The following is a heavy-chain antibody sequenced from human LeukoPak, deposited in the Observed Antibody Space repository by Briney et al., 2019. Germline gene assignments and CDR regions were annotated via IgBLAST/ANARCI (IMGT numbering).Heavy chain of an antibody. V-gene: IGHV1-8*03. CDR3: ARGIDYDFWSGPSPAIDY. CDR2: MNPNSGNT. J-gene: IGHJ4*02. D-gene: IGHD3-3*01. CDR1: GYTFTSYD. Sequence: RASVKVSCKASGYTFTSYDINWVRQATGQGLEWMGWMNPNSGNTGYAQKFQGRVTITRNTSIRTAYMELSSLRSEDTAVYYCARGIDYDFWSGPSPAIDYWGQGTLVTVSS.